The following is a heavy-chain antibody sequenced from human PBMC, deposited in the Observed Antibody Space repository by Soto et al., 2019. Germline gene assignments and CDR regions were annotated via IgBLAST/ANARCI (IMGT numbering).Heavy chain of an antibody. J-gene: IGHJ4*02. CDR1: GFTLTSYG. Sequence: GGSLRLSCGASGFTLTSYGIHWVRQAPGKGPEWVAVISYDGRNKFYTDSVKGRFTISKDNSKNTVYLQMNSLRAEDKAVYFWARDPFMAAAGMSYFKNWGKGSLVTVP. CDR3: ARDPFMAAAGMSYFKN. D-gene: IGHD6-13*01. V-gene: IGHV3-30*03. CDR2: ISYDGRNK.